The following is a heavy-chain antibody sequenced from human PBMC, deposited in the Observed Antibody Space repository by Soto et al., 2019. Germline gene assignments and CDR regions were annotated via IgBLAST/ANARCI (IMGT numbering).Heavy chain of an antibody. Sequence: WIRQATVKGLEWVSYISRSGTTIYYADPMKGRFTISRDNAKNSLYLQMNSLRAEDTAGYYCAISLQSCSGSSGYTTRSASLRNRSPDP. D-gene: IGHD2-15*01. CDR2: ISRSGTTI. V-gene: IGHV3-11*01. CDR3: AISLQSCSGSSGYTTRSASLRNRSPDP. J-gene: IGHJ5*02.